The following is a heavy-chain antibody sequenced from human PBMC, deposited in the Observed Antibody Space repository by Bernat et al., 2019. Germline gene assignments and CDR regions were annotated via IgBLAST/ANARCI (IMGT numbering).Heavy chain of an antibody. CDR2: IYHSGST. J-gene: IGHJ4*02. D-gene: IGHD2-21*01. CDR3: ARQSDPSDKFDY. V-gene: IGHV4-38-2*01. Sequence: QVQLQESGPGLVKPSETLSLTCAVSGYSISSGYYWGWIRQPPGKGLEWIGSIYHSGSTYYNPSLKSRVTISVDTSKNQFSLKLSSVTAADTAVYYCARQSDPSDKFDYWGQGTLVTVSS. CDR1: GYSISSGYY.